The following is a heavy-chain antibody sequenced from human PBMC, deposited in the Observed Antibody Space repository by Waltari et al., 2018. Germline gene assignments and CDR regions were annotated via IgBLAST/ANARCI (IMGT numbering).Heavy chain of an antibody. V-gene: IGHV3-23*01. Sequence: EVSLLESGGGLVQPGGSLRLPWLALDSTFSNHAMGWVRQGPGKGLEWVSGLTGSGRSTYYADSVKGRFTISRDNSQNTLFLQMSSLRTDDTAVYYCVKGDLSSAYAAGAAFDVWGQGTMVTVSS. J-gene: IGHJ3*01. CDR1: DSTFSNHA. CDR2: LTGSGRST. D-gene: IGHD3-22*01. CDR3: VKGDLSSAYAAGAAFDV.